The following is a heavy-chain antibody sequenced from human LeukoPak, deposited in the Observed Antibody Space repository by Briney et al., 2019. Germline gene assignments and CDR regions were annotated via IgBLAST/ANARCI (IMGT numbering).Heavy chain of an antibody. V-gene: IGHV3-21*01. CDR1: GLTFSSYS. CDR2: ISSSSSYI. D-gene: IGHD3-10*01. J-gene: IGHJ4*02. Sequence: GGSLRLSCAASGLTFSSYSMNWVRQAPGKGLEWVSSISSSSSYIYYADSVKGRLTISRDNAKNSLYLQMNSLRAEDTAVYYCARGAGAFDYWGQGTLVTVSS. CDR3: ARGAGAFDY.